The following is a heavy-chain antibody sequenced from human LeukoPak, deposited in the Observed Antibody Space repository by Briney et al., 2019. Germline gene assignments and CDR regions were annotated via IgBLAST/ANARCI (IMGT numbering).Heavy chain of an antibody. CDR2: VYASG. CDR1: GDSVSSRG. D-gene: IGHD3-10*01. CDR3: AGDNFGSLDF. J-gene: IGHJ4*02. Sequence: SETLSLTCSVSGDSVSSRGWSWVRQPPGKGLEWIGYVYASGINTGNQNPSLKSRVTISVDTSRNQFSLRLDSVTAADTAVYYCAGDNFGSLDFWGQGTLVTVSS. V-gene: IGHV4-59*02.